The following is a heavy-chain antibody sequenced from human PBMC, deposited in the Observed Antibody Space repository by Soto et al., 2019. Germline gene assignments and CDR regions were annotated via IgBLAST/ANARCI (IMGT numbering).Heavy chain of an antibody. CDR2: IYSGGST. D-gene: IGHD6-6*01. V-gene: IGHV3-66*01. CDR3: ARGSSSPSYYYYYYMDV. J-gene: IGHJ6*03. Sequence: EVQLVESGGGLVQPGGSLRLSCAASGFTVSSNYMSWVRQAPGKGLEWVSVIYSGGSTYYADSVKGRFTISRDNSKNTLYLQMNSLRAGDTAVYYCARGSSSPSYYYYYYMDVWGKGTTVTVSS. CDR1: GFTVSSNY.